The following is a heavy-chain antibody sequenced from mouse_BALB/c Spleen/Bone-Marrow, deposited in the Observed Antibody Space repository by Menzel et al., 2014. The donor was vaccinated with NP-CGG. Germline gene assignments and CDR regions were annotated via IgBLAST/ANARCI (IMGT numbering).Heavy chain of an antibody. J-gene: IGHJ4*01. CDR3: ARSDGYRALDY. V-gene: IGHV1-82*01. Sequence: QVHLEQSGPGLVQPGASVRLSCKASGYAFSNSWMNWVKQRPGQGLEWIGRIYPGNGTTYYNGKFKGKATLTADNSSSTAYMQLSSLTSVDSAVYFCARSDGYRALDYWGQGTSVTVSS. CDR1: GYAFSNSW. D-gene: IGHD2-3*01. CDR2: IYPGNGTT.